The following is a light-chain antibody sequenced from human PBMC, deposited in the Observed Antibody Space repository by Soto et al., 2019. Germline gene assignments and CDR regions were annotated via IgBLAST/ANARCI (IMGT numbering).Light chain of an antibody. CDR2: GNS. Sequence: QSVLTQPPSVSGAPGQRVTISCTGSSSNIGAGYDVHWYQQLPGTAPKLLIYGNSNRPSGVPDRFSGSKSGTSASLAITGLQAEDEVDYYCQSYDGSLSGLVFGGGTKLTVL. J-gene: IGLJ2*01. CDR3: QSYDGSLSGLV. CDR1: SSNIGAGYD. V-gene: IGLV1-40*01.